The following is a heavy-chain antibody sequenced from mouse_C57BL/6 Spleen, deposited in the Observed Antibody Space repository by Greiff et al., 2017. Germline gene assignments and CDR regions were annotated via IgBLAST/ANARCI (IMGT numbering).Heavy chain of an antibody. D-gene: IGHD1-1*01. Sequence: EVKVVESGGGLVQPGGSLSLSCAASGFTFTDYYMSWVRQPPGKALEWLGFIRNKANGYTTEYSASVKGRFTISRDNSQSILYLQMNALGAEDSATYYCARLLRYFDYWGQGTTLTVSS. J-gene: IGHJ2*01. CDR3: ARLLRYFDY. CDR1: GFTFTDYY. V-gene: IGHV7-3*01. CDR2: IRNKANGYTT.